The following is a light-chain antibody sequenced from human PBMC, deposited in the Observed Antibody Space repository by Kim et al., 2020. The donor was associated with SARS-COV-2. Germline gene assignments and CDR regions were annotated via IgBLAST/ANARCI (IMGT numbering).Light chain of an antibody. CDR3: QQGYSTPQIT. CDR1: QSISSH. J-gene: IGKJ5*01. Sequence: DIQITQSPSSLSASVGDRVIITCRTSQSISSHLNWHQQKPGKAPKLLIFAASSLQSWVPSRFSGSGSGTDFTLTITTLQPEDIATYYCQQGYSTPQITFGQGTRLEIK. CDR2: AAS. V-gene: IGKV1-39*01.